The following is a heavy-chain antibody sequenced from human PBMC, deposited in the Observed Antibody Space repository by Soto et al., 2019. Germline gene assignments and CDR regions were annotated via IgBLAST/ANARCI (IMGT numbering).Heavy chain of an antibody. D-gene: IGHD3-10*01. CDR1: GGTFSTYA. J-gene: IGHJ4*02. V-gene: IGHV1-69*06. CDR2: IIPIFGTA. CDR3: ARGRYTYGSNY. Sequence: QVQLVQSGAEVKKPGSSVKVSCKASGGTFSTYAISWVRQAPGQGLEWMGGIIPIFGTANYAQRFQGRVTITADKCTSTVYMELSSLRSDDTAVYYCARGRYTYGSNYWGQGTLVTVSS.